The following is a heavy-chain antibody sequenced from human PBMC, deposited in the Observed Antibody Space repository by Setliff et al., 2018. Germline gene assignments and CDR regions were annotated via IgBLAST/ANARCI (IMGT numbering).Heavy chain of an antibody. Sequence: LSLTCTVSGGSITTSSYSWGWIRQPPGKGLEWIGNIYHSGTTYYNPYFKSRLTLSVDTSKHQFPLELNSVTAADAAIYYCTRSSNFLNGYLFDWWGQGSLVNVSS. CDR1: GGSITTSSYS. CDR3: TRSSNFLNGYLFDW. J-gene: IGHJ4*02. D-gene: IGHD3-3*01. V-gene: IGHV4-39*01. CDR2: IYHSGTT.